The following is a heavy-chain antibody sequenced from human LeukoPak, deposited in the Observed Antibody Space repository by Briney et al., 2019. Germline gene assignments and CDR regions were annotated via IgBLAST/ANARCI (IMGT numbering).Heavy chain of an antibody. J-gene: IGHJ6*03. CDR3: ARDPYSGGYGDYYYYYMDL. V-gene: IGHV4-39*07. CDR1: GGSISSSRYY. D-gene: IGHD1-26*01. Sequence: PSETLSLTCTVSGGSISSSRYYWGWIRQPPGKGLEWIGSIYYSGSTYYNPSLKSRVTISVDTSKNQFSLKLSSVTAADTAVYYCARDPYSGGYGDYYYYYMDLWGQGTTVTISS. CDR2: IYYSGST.